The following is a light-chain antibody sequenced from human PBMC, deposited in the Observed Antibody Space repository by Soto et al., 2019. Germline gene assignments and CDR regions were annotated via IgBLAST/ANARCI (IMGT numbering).Light chain of an antibody. CDR1: QSISSW. J-gene: IGKJ1*01. V-gene: IGKV1-5*03. Sequence: DIQMTQSPSTLSASVGDRVTITCRASQSISSWLAWYQQKPGKAPKLLIYKASSLESGVPSRFSGSGSGTEFTLTISSLQPDDFATYYGQQYKSYHWTCGQGTKVEIK. CDR2: KAS. CDR3: QQYKSYHWT.